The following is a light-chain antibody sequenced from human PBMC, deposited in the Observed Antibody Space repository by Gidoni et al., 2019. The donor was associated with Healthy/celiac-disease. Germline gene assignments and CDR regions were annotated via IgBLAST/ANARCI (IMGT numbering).Light chain of an antibody. Sequence: EIQMTKSQSSLSASVGDRVTITCRASQSISSCLNLYQQQPGNAPKLLIYAASSLQSGVPSRFSGSGSGTDVTLTIISLQPEDFATYYCQQSYSTLIFTFGPGTKVEIK. J-gene: IGKJ3*01. CDR1: QSISSC. CDR3: QQSYSTLIFT. V-gene: IGKV1-39*01. CDR2: AAS.